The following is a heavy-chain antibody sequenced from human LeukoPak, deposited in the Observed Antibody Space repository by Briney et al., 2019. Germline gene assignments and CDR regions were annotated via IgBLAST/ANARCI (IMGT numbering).Heavy chain of an antibody. CDR3: AKDGGYSYGSEPFDY. V-gene: IGHV3-9*03. CDR2: ISWNSGSI. J-gene: IGHJ4*02. CDR1: GFTFDDYA. Sequence: PGGSLRLSCAASGFTFDDYAMHWVRQAPGKGLEWVSGISWNSGSIGYADSVKGRFTISRDNAKNSLYLQMNSLRAEDMALYYCAKDGGYSYGSEPFDYWGQGTLVTVSS. D-gene: IGHD5-18*01.